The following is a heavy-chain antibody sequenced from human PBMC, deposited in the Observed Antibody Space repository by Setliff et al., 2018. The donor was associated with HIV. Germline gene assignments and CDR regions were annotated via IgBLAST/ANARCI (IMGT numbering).Heavy chain of an antibody. D-gene: IGHD3-10*01. Sequence: PSETLSLTCTVSGASIGSSTYYWGCIRQPPGKGLKWIGSIYYSGSTYYNPSLKSRVTISRDTSKNHFSLKLSSVTAADTAIYYCARHPAEGSGSYAALKRYFDLWGRGTLVTVSS. CDR2: IYYSGST. J-gene: IGHJ2*01. CDR1: GASIGSSTYY. CDR3: ARHPAEGSGSYAALKRYFDL. V-gene: IGHV4-39*01.